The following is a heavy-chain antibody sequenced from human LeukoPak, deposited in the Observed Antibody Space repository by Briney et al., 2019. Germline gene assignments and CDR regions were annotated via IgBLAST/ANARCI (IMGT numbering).Heavy chain of an antibody. Sequence: GGSLRLSCAASGFTFSSYAMSWVRQAPGKGLEWVSAISGSGGSTYYADSVKGRFTISRDNSKSTLYLQMNSLRAEDTAVYYFAQDGSPLRFLEWLGYWGQGSLVTVSS. J-gene: IGHJ4*02. CDR1: GFTFSSYA. CDR3: AQDGSPLRFLEWLGY. D-gene: IGHD3-3*01. V-gene: IGHV3-23*01. CDR2: ISGSGGST.